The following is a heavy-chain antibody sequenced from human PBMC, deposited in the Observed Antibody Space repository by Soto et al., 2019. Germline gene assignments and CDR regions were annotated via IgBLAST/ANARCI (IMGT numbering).Heavy chain of an antibody. CDR1: GFPLEKYG. V-gene: IGHV3-15*01. CDR3: TTRGGAAPYYDFWSGYRTPDDY. CDR2: IKSKTDGGTT. J-gene: IGHJ4*02. D-gene: IGHD3-3*01. Sequence: PWGSLRLSCAVSGFPLEKYGMNWVRQAPGKGLEWVGRIKSKTDGGTTDYAAPVKGRFTISRDDSKNTLYLQMKSLKTEDTDVYYCTTRGGAAPYYDFWSGYRTPDDYWGKGTLVTVS.